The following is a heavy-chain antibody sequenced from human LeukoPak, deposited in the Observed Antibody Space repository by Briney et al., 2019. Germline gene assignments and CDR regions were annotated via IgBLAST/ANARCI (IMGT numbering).Heavy chain of an antibody. V-gene: IGHV3-66*01. J-gene: IGHJ3*02. CDR2: IYGGRST. D-gene: IGHD6-19*01. CDR1: GFPVRNNY. Sequence: GGSLRLSCAASGFPVRNNYMRWVRQAPGKGLEWVSVIYGGRSTNYADSVTGRFTISRDNSKNTLYLQMNSLTAADTAPYYCARENPGDIEVAEAFDIWGQGTMVAVSS. CDR3: ARENPGDIEVAEAFDI.